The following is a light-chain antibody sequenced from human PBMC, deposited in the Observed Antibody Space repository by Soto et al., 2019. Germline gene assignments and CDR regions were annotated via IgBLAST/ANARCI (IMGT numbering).Light chain of an antibody. CDR2: LGS. CDR3: MQALQTPIT. V-gene: IGKV2-28*01. CDR1: QSLLHSNGYNY. Sequence: DVVMTQSPLSLPVTLGQPASISCRSCQSLLHSNGYNYLDWYLXKQGQSQQLXIYLGSNRASGVPDRFSVIGSGTDFTMKISRVEAEDFGVYDGMQALQTPITFGQGTRLENK. J-gene: IGKJ5*01.